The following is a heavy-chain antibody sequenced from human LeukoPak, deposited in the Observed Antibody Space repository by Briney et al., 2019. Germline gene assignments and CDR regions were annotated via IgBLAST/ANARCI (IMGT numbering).Heavy chain of an antibody. CDR3: ARDLHSGAYTFDY. J-gene: IGHJ4*02. Sequence: PGGSLRLSCAASGFAFSSFSMNRVRQAPGKGLEWVSYISGSSSTIHYADSVKGRFTISRDSAKNLLYLQMNSLRDEDTAVYYCARDLHSGAYTFDYWGQGTLVTVSS. V-gene: IGHV3-48*02. D-gene: IGHD1-26*01. CDR2: ISGSSSTI. CDR1: GFAFSSFS.